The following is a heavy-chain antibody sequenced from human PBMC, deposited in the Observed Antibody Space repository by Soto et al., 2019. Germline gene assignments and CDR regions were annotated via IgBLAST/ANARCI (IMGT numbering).Heavy chain of an antibody. CDR3: ARDRRKESWFDH. J-gene: IGHJ5*02. CDR2: IYYSGST. V-gene: IGHV4-59*01. Sequence: SETLSLTCTVSGGSISSYYWSWIRQPPGKGLEWIGYIYYSGSTNYNPSLKSRVTISVDTSKNQFSLKLSSVTAADTAVYYCARDRRKESWFDHWGQGTLVTVSS. CDR1: GGSISSYY.